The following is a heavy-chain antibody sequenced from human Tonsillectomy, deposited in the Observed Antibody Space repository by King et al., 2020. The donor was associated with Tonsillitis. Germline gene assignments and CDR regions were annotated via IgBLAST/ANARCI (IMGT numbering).Heavy chain of an antibody. CDR3: AKERSGVGSSWYSGYGMDV. D-gene: IGHD6-13*01. CDR1: GFTFDDYA. Sequence: VQLVESGGGLVQPGRSLRLSCAASGFTFDDYAMHWVRQSPGKGLEWVSGISWNSGSIGYADSVKGRFTISRDNAKNSLYLQMNSLRAEDTALYYCAKERSGVGSSWYSGYGMDVWGQGTTVTVSS. CDR2: ISWNSGSI. V-gene: IGHV3-9*01. J-gene: IGHJ6*02.